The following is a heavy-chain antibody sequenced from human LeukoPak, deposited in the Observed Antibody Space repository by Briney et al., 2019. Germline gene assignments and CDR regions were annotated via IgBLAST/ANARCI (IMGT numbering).Heavy chain of an antibody. CDR2: INWNGGST. D-gene: IGHD3-16*01. CDR3: ARFGTMITFGGAPDAFDI. Sequence: GGSLRLSCAASGFTFDDYGMSWVRHAPGKGLEWVSGINWNGGSTGYADSVKGRFTISRDNAKNSLYLQMNSLRAEDTALYYCARFGTMITFGGAPDAFDIWGQGTMVTVSS. J-gene: IGHJ3*02. CDR1: GFTFDDYG. V-gene: IGHV3-20*04.